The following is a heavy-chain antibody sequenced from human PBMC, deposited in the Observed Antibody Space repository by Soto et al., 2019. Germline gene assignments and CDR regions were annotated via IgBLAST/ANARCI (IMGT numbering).Heavy chain of an antibody. CDR1: GFTFSSYA. CDR2: ISFSDGGT. Sequence: EEQLLESGGGLIQPGGSLRLACAASGFTFSSYAMTWVRQAPGKGREWVSSISFSDGGTYYADSVKGRLTMSRDNSKNTLFLQMNSLRVEDTAVYYCVKDDRILGRRYFDLWGRGTLVTVSS. D-gene: IGHD2-15*01. J-gene: IGHJ2*01. CDR3: VKDDRILGRRYFDL. V-gene: IGHV3-23*01.